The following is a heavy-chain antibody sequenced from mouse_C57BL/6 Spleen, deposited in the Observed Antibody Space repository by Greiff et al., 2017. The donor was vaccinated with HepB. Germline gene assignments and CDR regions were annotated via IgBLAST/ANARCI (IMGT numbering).Heavy chain of an antibody. D-gene: IGHD4-1*01. J-gene: IGHJ3*01. CDR1: GYTFTSYW. V-gene: IGHV1-64*01. CDR3: AREGDWDAFAY. Sequence: VQLQQPGAELVKPGASVKLSCKASGYTFTSYWMHWVKQRPGQGLEWIGMIHPNSGSTNYNEKFKSKATLTVDKSSSTAYMQRSSLTSEDAAVYYCAREGDWDAFAYWGQGTLVTVSA. CDR2: IHPNSGST.